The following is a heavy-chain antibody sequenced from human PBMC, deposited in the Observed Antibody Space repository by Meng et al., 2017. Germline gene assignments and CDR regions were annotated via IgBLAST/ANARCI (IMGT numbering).Heavy chain of an antibody. Sequence: ASVKVSCKASGYTFTGYYMHWVRQAPGQGLEWMGWINPNSGGTNYAQKFQGRVTMTRDTSISTAYMELSRLRSDGTAVYYCARGVVPAAIPAFDIWGQGTMVTVSS. D-gene: IGHD2-2*01. CDR2: INPNSGGT. V-gene: IGHV1-2*02. CDR1: GYTFTGYY. CDR3: ARGVVPAAIPAFDI. J-gene: IGHJ3*02.